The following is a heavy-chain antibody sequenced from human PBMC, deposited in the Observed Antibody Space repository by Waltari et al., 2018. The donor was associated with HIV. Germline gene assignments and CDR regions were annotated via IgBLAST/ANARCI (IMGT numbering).Heavy chain of an antibody. CDR1: GGSISKYY. CDR2: INYSGTA. V-gene: IGHV4-59*01. D-gene: IGHD6-19*01. J-gene: IGHJ6*02. CDR3: ARVPGMVVAGKDYYYYHGMDV. Sequence: QVQLQESGPGLVKSSETLFLTCSVSGGSISKYYWSWIRQPPGKGLEWIGYINYSGTANYNPSLKSRVTILIDTPNNQFSLKLTSVSAADTAMYYCARVPGMVVAGKDYYYYHGMDVWGRGTTVTVSS.